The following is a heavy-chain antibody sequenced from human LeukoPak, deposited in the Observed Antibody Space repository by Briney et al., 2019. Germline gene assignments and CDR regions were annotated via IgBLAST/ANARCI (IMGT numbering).Heavy chain of an antibody. CDR2: MNPNSGNT. CDR1: GYTFTSYG. Sequence: ASVKVSCKASGYTFTSYGISWVRQATGQGLEWMGWMNPNSGNTGYAQKFQGRVTITRNTSISTAYMELSSLRSEDTAVYYCARRGYSYGYPYTYYYYYYMDVWGKGTTVTVSS. V-gene: IGHV1-8*03. CDR3: ARRGYSYGYPYTYYYYYYMDV. D-gene: IGHD5-18*01. J-gene: IGHJ6*03.